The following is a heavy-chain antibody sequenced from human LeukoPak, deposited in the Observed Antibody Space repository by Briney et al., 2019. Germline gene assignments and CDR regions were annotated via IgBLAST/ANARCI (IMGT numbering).Heavy chain of an antibody. CDR3: AMTSSTPIYYYGMDV. Sequence: ASVKVSCKASGYTFTSYDINWVRQATGQGLEWMGWMNPNSGNTGYAQKFQGRVTMTRNTSISTAYMELSSLRSEDTAVYYCAMTSSTPIYYYGMDVWGQGTTVTVSS. V-gene: IGHV1-8*01. CDR2: MNPNSGNT. J-gene: IGHJ6*02. CDR1: GYTFTSYD. D-gene: IGHD2-2*01.